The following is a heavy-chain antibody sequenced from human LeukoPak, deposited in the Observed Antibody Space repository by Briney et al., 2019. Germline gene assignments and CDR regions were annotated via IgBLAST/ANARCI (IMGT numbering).Heavy chain of an antibody. V-gene: IGHV3-49*04. CDR1: GFNFGNYA. D-gene: IGHD1-14*01. CDR3: TREVDGMSAY. Sequence: GGSLRLSCTASGFNFGNYAMSWVRQAPGKGLGWLGFIRSKASGEAIEYDPSVDGRFTISRDDSKSIAYLQMTSLKTEDTATYFCTREVDGMSAYWGQGTLVTVSS. CDR2: IRSKASGEAI. J-gene: IGHJ4*02.